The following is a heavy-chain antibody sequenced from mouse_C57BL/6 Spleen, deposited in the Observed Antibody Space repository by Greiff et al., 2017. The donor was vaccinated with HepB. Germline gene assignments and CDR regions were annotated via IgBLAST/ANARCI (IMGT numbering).Heavy chain of an antibody. Sequence: EVMLVESGGGLVKPGGSLKLSCAASGFTFSSYAMSWVRQTPEKRLEWVATISDGCSYTYYPDNVKGRFTISRDNAKNNLYLQMSHLKSEDTAMYDCARIYEGYYLYYFDYWGQGTTLTVSS. CDR3: ARIYEGYYLYYFDY. CDR1: GFTFSSYA. J-gene: IGHJ2*01. CDR2: ISDGCSYT. V-gene: IGHV5-4*03. D-gene: IGHD2-3*01.